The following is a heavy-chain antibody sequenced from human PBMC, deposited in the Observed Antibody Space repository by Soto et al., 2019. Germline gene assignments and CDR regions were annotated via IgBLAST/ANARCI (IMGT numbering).Heavy chain of an antibody. Sequence: GGSLRLSCAASGFTFSSYWMTWVRQAPGKGLEWVANIKQDGSEKYYVDSVKGRFTISRDNAKNSLFLQMNSLRAEDTAVYYCARGGTGYYDVDAFDIWGRGTMVTVS. CDR3: ARGGTGYYDVDAFDI. J-gene: IGHJ3*02. V-gene: IGHV3-7*03. CDR1: GFTFSSYW. D-gene: IGHD3-9*01. CDR2: IKQDGSEK.